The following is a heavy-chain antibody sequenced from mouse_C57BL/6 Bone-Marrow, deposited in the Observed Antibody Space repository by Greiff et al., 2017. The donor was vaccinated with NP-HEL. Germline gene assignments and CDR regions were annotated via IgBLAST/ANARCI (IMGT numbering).Heavy chain of an antibody. J-gene: IGHJ1*03. V-gene: IGHV1-9*01. D-gene: IGHD1-1*01. CDR3: ARDYYGSSYKWYFDV. Sequence: VHLVESGAELMKPGASVKLSCKATGYTFTGYWIEWVKQRPGHGLEWIGEILPGSGSTIYNEKFKGKATFTADTSSNTAYMQLSSLTTEDSAIYYCARDYYGSSYKWYFDVWGTGTTVTVSS. CDR1: GYTFTGYW. CDR2: ILPGSGST.